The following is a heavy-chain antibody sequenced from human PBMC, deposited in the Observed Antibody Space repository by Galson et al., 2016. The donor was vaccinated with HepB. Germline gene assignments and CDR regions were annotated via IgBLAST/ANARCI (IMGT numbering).Heavy chain of an antibody. J-gene: IGHJ4*02. Sequence: SLRLSCAASGFTFSNYWMSWVRQAPGEGLEWLVNIKQDGTQKDYVDSVKGRFTISRDNAKNSLYLQMNSLRAEDTAVYYCARDVNYGIFYRWGQGTLVTVSS. CDR3: ARDVNYGIFYR. CDR2: IKQDGTQK. CDR1: GFTFSNYW. D-gene: IGHD3-10*01. V-gene: IGHV3-7*01.